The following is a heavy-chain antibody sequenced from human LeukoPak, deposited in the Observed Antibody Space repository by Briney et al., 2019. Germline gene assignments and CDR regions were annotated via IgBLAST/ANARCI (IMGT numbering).Heavy chain of an antibody. J-gene: IGHJ4*02. V-gene: IGHV3-30*02. CDR1: GFTFSSYG. D-gene: IGHD6-13*01. Sequence: GGSLRLSCAASGFTFSSYGMHWVRQAPGKGLEWVAFIRYDGSNKYYADSVKGRFTISRDNSKNTLYLQMNSLRAEDTAVYYCAKDPPPGSSWSNPDYWGQGTLVTVSS. CDR2: IRYDGSNK. CDR3: AKDPPPGSSWSNPDY.